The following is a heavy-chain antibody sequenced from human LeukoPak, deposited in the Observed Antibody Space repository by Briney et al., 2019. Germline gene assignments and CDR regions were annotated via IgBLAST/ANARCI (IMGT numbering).Heavy chain of an antibody. Sequence: ASVKVSCKASGYTFTSYGISWVRQAPGQGLEWMGWISAYNGNTNYAQKLQGRVTMTTDTSTSTAYMELRGLRSDDTAVYYCAREQLGGGYFDYWGQGTLVTVSS. D-gene: IGHD6-6*01. CDR1: GYTFTSYG. V-gene: IGHV1-18*01. CDR3: AREQLGGGYFDY. J-gene: IGHJ4*02. CDR2: ISAYNGNT.